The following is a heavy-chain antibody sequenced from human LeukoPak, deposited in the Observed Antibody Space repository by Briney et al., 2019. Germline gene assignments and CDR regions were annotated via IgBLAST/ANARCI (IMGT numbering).Heavy chain of an antibody. D-gene: IGHD2-21*02. V-gene: IGHV4-39*01. CDR1: GGSISSSSYY. CDR2: IYYSGST. Sequence: SETLSLTCTVSGGSISSSSYYWGWIRQPPGKGLEWIGSIYYSGSTYYNPSLKSRVTISVDTSKNQFSLKLSSVTAADTAVYYCARLSVTAPRFDYWGQGTLVTVSS. J-gene: IGHJ4*02. CDR3: ARLSVTAPRFDY.